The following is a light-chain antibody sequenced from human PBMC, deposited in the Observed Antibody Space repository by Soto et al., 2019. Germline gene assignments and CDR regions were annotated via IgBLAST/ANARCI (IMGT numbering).Light chain of an antibody. CDR1: QSVSSSY. V-gene: IGKV3-20*01. J-gene: IGKJ1*01. Sequence: DIVLTQSPGTLSLSPGERATLSCTSSQSVSSSYLAWYQQKPGQAPRLLIYGASSRATGIPDRFSGSGSGTDCTLTISRLEPEDFAVYYCQQYGSSPRTFGQGTKVDIK. CDR2: GAS. CDR3: QQYGSSPRT.